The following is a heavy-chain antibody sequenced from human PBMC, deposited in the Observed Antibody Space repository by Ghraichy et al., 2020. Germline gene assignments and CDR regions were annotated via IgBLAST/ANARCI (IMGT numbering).Heavy chain of an antibody. J-gene: IGHJ6*02. CDR2: INPSGGST. V-gene: IGHV1-46*01. D-gene: IGHD6-13*01. Sequence: ASVKVSCKASGYTFTSYYMHWVRQAPGQGLEWMGIINPSGGSTSYAQKFQGRVTMTRDTSTSTVYMELSSLRSEDTAVYYCARASLRRYSSSWSYGMDVWGQGTTVTVSS. CDR1: GYTFTSYY. CDR3: ARASLRRYSSSWSYGMDV.